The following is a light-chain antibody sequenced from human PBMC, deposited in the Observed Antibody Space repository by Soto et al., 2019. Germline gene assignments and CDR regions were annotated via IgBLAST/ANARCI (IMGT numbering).Light chain of an antibody. Sequence: QSVRTQPPSASGSPGQSVTISCTGTSSDVGGYNHVSWYQQHPGKAPKLMIFEVTKRPSGVPDRFSASKSGNTASLTVSGLRAEDEADYYCSSYADGNTFYVFGTGTKVTVL. V-gene: IGLV2-8*01. CDR1: SSDVGGYNH. J-gene: IGLJ1*01. CDR2: EVT. CDR3: SSYADGNTFYV.